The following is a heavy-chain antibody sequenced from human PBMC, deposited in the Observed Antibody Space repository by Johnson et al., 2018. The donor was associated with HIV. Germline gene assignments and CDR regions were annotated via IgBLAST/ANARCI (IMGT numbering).Heavy chain of an antibody. V-gene: IGHV3-30*04. CDR3: VTADRGSA. CDR2: ISYDGSNK. Sequence: VQLVESGGGVVQPGRSLRLSCAASGFTFSSYVMHWVRQAPGKGLEWVAVISYDGSNKYYADSVKGRLTISRDRSKNTLYLQMNSLRAEDTAVYYCVTADRGSAWGQGTTVTVSS. J-gene: IGHJ3*01. CDR1: GFTFSSYV. D-gene: IGHD1-26*01.